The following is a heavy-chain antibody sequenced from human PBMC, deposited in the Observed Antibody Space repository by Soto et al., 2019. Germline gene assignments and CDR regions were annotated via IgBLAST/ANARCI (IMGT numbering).Heavy chain of an antibody. CDR2: INPSGGGT. Sequence: ASVKVSCKASGYTFTSYYMHWVRQAPGQGLEWMGIINPSGGGTSYAQKFQGRVTMTRDTSTSTVYMELSSLRSEDTAVYYCARATYSGSYPRKYYFDYWGQGTLVTVSS. CDR1: GYTFTSYY. J-gene: IGHJ4*02. V-gene: IGHV1-46*01. CDR3: ARATYSGSYPRKYYFDY. D-gene: IGHD1-26*01.